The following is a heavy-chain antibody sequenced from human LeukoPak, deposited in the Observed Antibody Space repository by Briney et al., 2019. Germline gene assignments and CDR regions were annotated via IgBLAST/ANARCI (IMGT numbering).Heavy chain of an antibody. D-gene: IGHD6-13*01. CDR3: AGEGGSSWQYYYYYGMDV. CDR2: ISSSSSYI. Sequence: PGGSLRLSCAASGFTFSSYSMNWVRQAPGKGLEWVSSISSSSSYIYYADSVKGRFTISRDNAKNSLYLQMNSLRAEDTAVYYCAGEGGSSWQYYYYYGMDVWGQGTMVTVSS. V-gene: IGHV3-21*01. CDR1: GFTFSSYS. J-gene: IGHJ6*02.